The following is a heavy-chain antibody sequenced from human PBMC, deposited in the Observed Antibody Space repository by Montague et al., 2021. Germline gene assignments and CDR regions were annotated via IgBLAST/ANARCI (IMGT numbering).Heavy chain of an antibody. CDR2: VPHGGRT. Sequence: SETLSLTCTVSRSLINSDYYWGWIRQPPGKGLEWMGSVPHGGRTYYNPSLKRRATISVDTSNNHFSLKLSAVTAADTAMYFCARERDRYYYMDIWGKGTTITVSS. CDR1: RSLINSDYY. CDR3: ARERDRYYYMDI. V-gene: IGHV4-38-2*02. J-gene: IGHJ6*03.